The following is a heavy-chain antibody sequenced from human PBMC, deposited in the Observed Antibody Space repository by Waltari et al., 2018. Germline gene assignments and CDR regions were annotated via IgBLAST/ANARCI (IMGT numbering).Heavy chain of an antibody. D-gene: IGHD3-3*01. CDR2: ISGSGGST. Sequence: EVQLLESGGGLVQPGGSLRLSCAASGFTFSSYAMSWVRQAPGKGLEWVAAISGSGGSTYDADSVKGRFTISRDNSKNTLYLQMNSLRAEDTAVYYCAKGNYDFWSGPAGYFDYWGQGTLVTVSS. CDR1: GFTFSSYA. V-gene: IGHV3-23*01. CDR3: AKGNYDFWSGPAGYFDY. J-gene: IGHJ4*02.